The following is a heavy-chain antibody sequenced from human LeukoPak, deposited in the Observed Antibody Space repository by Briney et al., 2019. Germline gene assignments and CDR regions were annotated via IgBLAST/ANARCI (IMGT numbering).Heavy chain of an antibody. CDR3: ARAFSDDYGDVYNWFDP. CDR1: GFTFSSYS. CDR2: ISSSSSYI. D-gene: IGHD4-17*01. J-gene: IGHJ5*02. V-gene: IGHV3-21*01. Sequence: GGSLRLSCAASGFTFSSYSMNWVRQAPGKGLEWVSSISSSSSYIYYADSVKGRFTISRDSAKNSLYLQMNSLRAEDTAVYYCARAFSDDYGDVYNWFDPWGQGTLVTVSS.